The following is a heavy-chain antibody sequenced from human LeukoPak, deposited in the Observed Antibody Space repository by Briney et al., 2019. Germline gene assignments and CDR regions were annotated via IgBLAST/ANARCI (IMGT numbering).Heavy chain of an antibody. CDR1: GGSISSYY. Sequence: PSETLSLTCTVSGGSISSYYWSWIRQPPGKGREWIGYMYYSGSTNYNPSLKSRVTISVDTSKNQFSLKLTSVTAADTAVYYCARGDNYGLTYFFDYWGQGTLVTVSS. CDR3: ARGDNYGLTYFFDY. V-gene: IGHV4-59*01. CDR2: MYYSGST. J-gene: IGHJ4*02. D-gene: IGHD5-24*01.